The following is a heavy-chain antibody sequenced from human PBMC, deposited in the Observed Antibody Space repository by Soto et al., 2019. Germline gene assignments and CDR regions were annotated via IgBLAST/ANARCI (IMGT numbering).Heavy chain of an antibody. J-gene: IGHJ4*02. CDR1: GFTFSSYG. V-gene: IGHV3-30*03. CDR2: ISYDGSNK. Sequence: QVQLVESGGGVVQPGRSLRLSCAASGFTFSSYGMHWVRQAPGKGLEWVAVISYDGSNKYYADSVKGRFTISRDNSKNTLYLQMNSLRAEDTAVYYCARNAGYSSGWTVDYRGQGTLVTVSS. D-gene: IGHD6-19*01. CDR3: ARNAGYSSGWTVDY.